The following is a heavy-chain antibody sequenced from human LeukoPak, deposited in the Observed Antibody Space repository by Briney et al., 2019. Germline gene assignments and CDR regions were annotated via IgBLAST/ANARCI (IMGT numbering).Heavy chain of an antibody. Sequence: SETLSLTCTVSGGSISSHYWSWIRQPPGKGLEWIGYIYFSGSTNYNPSLKSRVTISIDTPNNQFSLKLRSVPAAETGVYSCARGLGAVAGRIYDGFDMWGQGTMVTVSS. D-gene: IGHD6-19*01. CDR3: ARGLGAVAGRIYDGFDM. CDR2: IYFSGST. CDR1: GGSISSHY. J-gene: IGHJ3*02. V-gene: IGHV4-59*11.